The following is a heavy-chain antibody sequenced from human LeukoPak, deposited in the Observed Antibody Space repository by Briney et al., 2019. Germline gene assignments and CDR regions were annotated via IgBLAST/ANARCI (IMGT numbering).Heavy chain of an antibody. D-gene: IGHD2-2*02. CDR1: GGSFSGYY. Sequence: SETLSLTCAVYGGSFSGYYWSWIRQPPGKGLEWIGETNHSGSTNYNPSLKSRVTISVDTSKNQFSLKLSSVTAADTAVYYCARGLVRDIVVVPAAIGPYYYFDYWGQGTLVTVSS. V-gene: IGHV4-34*01. CDR3: ARGLVRDIVVVPAAIGPYYYFDY. CDR2: TNHSGST. J-gene: IGHJ4*02.